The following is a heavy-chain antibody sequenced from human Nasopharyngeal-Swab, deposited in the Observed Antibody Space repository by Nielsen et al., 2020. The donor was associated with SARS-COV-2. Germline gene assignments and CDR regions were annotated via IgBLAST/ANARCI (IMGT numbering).Heavy chain of an antibody. CDR1: GFTFSSYG. Sequence: GESLKISCAASGFTFSSYGMHWVRQAPGKGLEWVAVISYDGSNKYYADSVKGRFTISRDNSKNTLYLQMSSLRAEDTAVYYCAKDDLISSGWYKSAPTGYWGQGTLVTVSS. CDR2: ISYDGSNK. D-gene: IGHD6-19*01. V-gene: IGHV3-30*18. CDR3: AKDDLISSGWYKSAPTGY. J-gene: IGHJ4*02.